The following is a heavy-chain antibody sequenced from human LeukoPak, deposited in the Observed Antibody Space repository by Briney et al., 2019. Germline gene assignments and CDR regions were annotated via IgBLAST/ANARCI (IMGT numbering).Heavy chain of an antibody. D-gene: IGHD2-2*01. Sequence: PGGSLRLSCAASGFTFSSYGMSWVRQAPGKGLEWVSAISGSGGSTYYADSVKGRFTISRDNSKNTLYLQMNSLRAEDTAVYYCAKVGYCSSTSCFSPGFDYWGQGTLVTVSS. CDR1: GFTFSSYG. CDR3: AKVGYCSSTSCFSPGFDY. V-gene: IGHV3-23*01. J-gene: IGHJ4*02. CDR2: ISGSGGST.